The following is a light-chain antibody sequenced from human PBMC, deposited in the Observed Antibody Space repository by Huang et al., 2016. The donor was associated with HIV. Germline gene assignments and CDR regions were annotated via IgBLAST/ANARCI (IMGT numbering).Light chain of an antibody. J-gene: IGKJ1*01. V-gene: IGKV1-27*01. CDR1: QDSDAY. Sequence: DIQMTQSPSSLSASKGDRITIPCRARQDSDAYLAWYQHKPGKVPNLLIYAASTLQSGVPSRFSCSGSGTNFTLTIGSLQPEDVGSYYCQKYNDVPRTFGHGTKVEIK. CDR3: QKYNDVPRT. CDR2: AAS.